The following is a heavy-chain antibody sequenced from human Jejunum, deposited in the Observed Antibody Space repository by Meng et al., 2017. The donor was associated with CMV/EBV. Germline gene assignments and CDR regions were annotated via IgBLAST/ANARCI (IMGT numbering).Heavy chain of an antibody. D-gene: IGHD2-2*01. CDR2: INPNSGGT. J-gene: IGHJ6*02. CDR3: ARVMPFRGDIVVVPAARPNYYYYYGMDV. V-gene: IGHV1-2*02. Sequence: APGQGREWMGWINPNSGGTNYAQKFQGRVTMTRDTSISTAYMELSRLRSDDTAVYYCARVMPFRGDIVVVPAARPNYYYYYGMDVWGQGTTVTVSS.